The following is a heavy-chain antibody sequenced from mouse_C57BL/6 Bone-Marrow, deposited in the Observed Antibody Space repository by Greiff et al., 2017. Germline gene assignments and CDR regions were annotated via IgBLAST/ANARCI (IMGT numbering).Heavy chain of an antibody. V-gene: IGHV1-52*01. CDR2: IDPSDSET. CDR1: GYTFPSYW. Sequence: QVQLQQPGAELVRPGSSVKLSCKASGYTFPSYWMHWVKQRPIQGLEWIGNIDPSDSETHYNQKFTDKATLTVDKSSSTAYMQLSSLTSEDSAVYYCARLTGTGYYGGQGTTLTVSS. CDR3: ARLTGTGYY. J-gene: IGHJ2*01. D-gene: IGHD4-1*01.